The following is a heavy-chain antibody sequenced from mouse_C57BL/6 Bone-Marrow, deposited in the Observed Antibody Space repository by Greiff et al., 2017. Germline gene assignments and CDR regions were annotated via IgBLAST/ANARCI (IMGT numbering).Heavy chain of an antibody. D-gene: IGHD1-1*01. Sequence: EVQLQQSGPVLVKPGASVKMSCKASGYTFTDYYMNWVKQSHGKSLEWIGVINPYNGGTSYNQKFKGKATLTVDKSSSTAYMELNSLTSEDSTVYYCARHYYDSSYYFGYWGQGTTLTVSS. CDR3: ARHYYDSSYYFGY. V-gene: IGHV1-19*01. CDR2: INPYNGGT. J-gene: IGHJ2*01. CDR1: GYTFTDYY.